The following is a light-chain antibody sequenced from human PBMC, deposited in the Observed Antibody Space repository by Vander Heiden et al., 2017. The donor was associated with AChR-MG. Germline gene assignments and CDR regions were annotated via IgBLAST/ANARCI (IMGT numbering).Light chain of an antibody. V-gene: IGLV3-21*02. J-gene: IGLJ2*01. CDR1: NIGRKS. CDR3: QVWDSSRDHVV. Sequence: SYVLSQPPSVSTAPGQTATMTCGGDNIGRKSVHWYQQKPGQAPVLVVYDDFDRPSDIPERFSGSNSGNTATLTISRVEAGDEADYFCQVWDSSRDHVVFGGGTRLTVL. CDR2: DDF.